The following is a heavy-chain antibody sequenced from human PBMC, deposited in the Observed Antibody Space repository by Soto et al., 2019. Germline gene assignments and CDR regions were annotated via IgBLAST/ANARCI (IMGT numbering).Heavy chain of an antibody. CDR2: INHSGST. J-gene: IGHJ5*02. CDR3: ARGRFNRVMMDPGSSTMNWFDP. Sequence: SETLSLTCAVYGGSFSGYYWSWIRQPPGKGLEWIGEINHSGSTNYNPSLKSRVTISVDTSKNQFSLKLSSVTAADTAVYHCARGRFNRVMMDPGSSTMNWFDPWGQGTLVT. D-gene: IGHD6-6*01. CDR1: GGSFSGYY. V-gene: IGHV4-34*01.